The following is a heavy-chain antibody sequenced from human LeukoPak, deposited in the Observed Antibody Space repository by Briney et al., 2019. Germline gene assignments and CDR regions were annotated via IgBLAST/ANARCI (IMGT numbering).Heavy chain of an antibody. Sequence: PGRSLRLSCAASGFTFSCYGMHWVRQAPGKGLEWVAVIWYDGSNKYYADSVKGRFTISRDNSKNTLYLQMNSLRAEDTAVYYCARGPSTVTTRFDYWGQGTLVTVSS. CDR2: IWYDGSNK. V-gene: IGHV3-33*01. J-gene: IGHJ4*02. D-gene: IGHD4-17*01. CDR1: GFTFSCYG. CDR3: ARGPSTVTTRFDY.